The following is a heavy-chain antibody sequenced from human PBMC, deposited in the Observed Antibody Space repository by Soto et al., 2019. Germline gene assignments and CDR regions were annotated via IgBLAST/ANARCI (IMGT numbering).Heavy chain of an antibody. D-gene: IGHD6-13*01. Sequence: PGGSLRLSCAASGFTFSSYGMHGVRQAPGKGLEWVAVIWYDGSNKYYADSVKGRFTISRDNSKNTLYLQMNSLRAEDTAVYYCARKQQLGTGTMYYYYGMDVWGQGTTVTVSS. CDR1: GFTFSSYG. CDR2: IWYDGSNK. V-gene: IGHV3-33*01. J-gene: IGHJ6*02. CDR3: ARKQQLGTGTMYYYYGMDV.